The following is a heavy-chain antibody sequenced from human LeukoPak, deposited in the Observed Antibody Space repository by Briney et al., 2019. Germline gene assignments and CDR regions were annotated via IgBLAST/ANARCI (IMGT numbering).Heavy chain of an antibody. CDR1: GYTFTSYD. Sequence: ASVKVSCKASGYTFTSYDINWVRQATGQGLEWMGWMNPNSGNTGYAQKFQGRVTMTRNTSISTAYMELSSLRSEDTAVYYCARGKGRGRVAATAYWFDPWGQGTLVTVSS. CDR3: ARGKGRGRVAATAYWFDP. V-gene: IGHV1-8*01. D-gene: IGHD2-15*01. J-gene: IGHJ5*02. CDR2: MNPNSGNT.